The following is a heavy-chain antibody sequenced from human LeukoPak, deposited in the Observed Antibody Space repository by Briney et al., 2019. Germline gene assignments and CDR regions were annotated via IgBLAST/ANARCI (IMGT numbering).Heavy chain of an antibody. CDR2: ISSSSSYI. J-gene: IGHJ5*02. V-gene: IGHV3-21*04. CDR3: AKDLQTYYYDSSGRNRGVNWFDP. D-gene: IGHD3-22*01. CDR1: GFTFSSYS. Sequence: GGSLRLSCAASGFTFSSYSMNWVRQAPGKGLEWVSSISSSSSYIYYADSVKGRFTISRDNAKNSLYLQMNSLRAEDTAVYYCAKDLQTYYYDSSGRNRGVNWFDPWGQGTLVTVSS.